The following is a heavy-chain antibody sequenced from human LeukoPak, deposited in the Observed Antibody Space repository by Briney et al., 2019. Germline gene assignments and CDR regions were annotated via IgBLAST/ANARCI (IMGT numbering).Heavy chain of an antibody. CDR3: ARQYYYGSGSYYLNWFDP. Sequence: SETLSLTCTVSGGSLSSYYWSWIRQPPGKGLEWIGYIYYSGSTNYNPSLKSRVTISVDTSKNQFSLKLSSVTAADTAVYYCARQYYYGSGSYYLNWFDPWGQGTLVTVSS. D-gene: IGHD3-10*01. CDR2: IYYSGST. V-gene: IGHV4-59*01. CDR1: GGSLSSYY. J-gene: IGHJ5*02.